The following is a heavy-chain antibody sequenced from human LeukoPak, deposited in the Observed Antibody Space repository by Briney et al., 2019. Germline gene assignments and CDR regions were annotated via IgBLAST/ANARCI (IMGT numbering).Heavy chain of an antibody. J-gene: IGHJ6*02. V-gene: IGHV1-18*01. CDR3: ARDYGGIHNAMDV. Sequence: ASVKVSRKASGYTFNSYGISWLRQAPGQGLEWMGWINPYNGNTNYAQKLQGRVTMTTDTSTTTAYMEVRSLRSDDTAVYYCARDYGGIHNAMDVWGQGTTVTVSS. CDR2: INPYNGNT. CDR1: GYTFNSYG. D-gene: IGHD4-23*01.